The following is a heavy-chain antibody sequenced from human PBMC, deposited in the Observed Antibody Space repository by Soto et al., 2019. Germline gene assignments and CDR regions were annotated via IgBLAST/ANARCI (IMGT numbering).Heavy chain of an antibody. J-gene: IGHJ4*02. CDR3: ARTPSSIAAHYFDY. CDR1: GGSFSGYY. Sequence: SETLSLTCAVYGGSFSGYYWSWIRQPPGKGLEWIGEINHSGSTNYNPSLKSRVTISVDTSKNQFSLKLSSVTAADTAVYYCARTPSSIAAHYFDYWGQGTLVTVSS. V-gene: IGHV4-34*01. D-gene: IGHD6-6*01. CDR2: INHSGST.